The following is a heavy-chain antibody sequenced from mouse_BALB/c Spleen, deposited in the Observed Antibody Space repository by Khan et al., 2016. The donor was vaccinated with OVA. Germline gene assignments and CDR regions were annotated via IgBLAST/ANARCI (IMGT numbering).Heavy chain of an antibody. Sequence: VQLQQSGPGLVKPSQSLSLTCTVTGYSITSDYAWNWIRQFPGNKLEWMGYLSYSGNTKYNPSLKSRISITRDTSKNPFFLQLNSVTTEDTATYYCARIYGGDFDYWGQGTTLTVSS. V-gene: IGHV3-2*02. CDR1: GYSITSDYA. J-gene: IGHJ2*01. CDR3: ARIYGGDFDY. D-gene: IGHD1-1*01. CDR2: LSYSGNT.